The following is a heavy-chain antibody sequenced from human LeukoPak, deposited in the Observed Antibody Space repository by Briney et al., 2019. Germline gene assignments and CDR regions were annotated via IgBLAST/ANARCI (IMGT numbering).Heavy chain of an antibody. D-gene: IGHD3-22*01. CDR2: IIPIFGTA. CDR3: ARTNYYDSSGYYLVY. Sequence: ASVKVSCKASGYTFTNYGISWVRQAPGQGLEWMGGIIPIFGTANYAQKFQGRVTITADESTSTAYMELSSLRSEDTAVYYCARTNYYDSSGYYLVYWGQGTLVTVSS. J-gene: IGHJ4*02. V-gene: IGHV1-69*13. CDR1: GYTFTNYG.